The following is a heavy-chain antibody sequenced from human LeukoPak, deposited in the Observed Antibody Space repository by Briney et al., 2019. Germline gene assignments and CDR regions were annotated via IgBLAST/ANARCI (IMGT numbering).Heavy chain of an antibody. CDR1: GFTFSSYS. D-gene: IGHD2-2*01. V-gene: IGHV3-21*01. CDR3: ARDLRSTDDSY. CDR2: ISSSSYI. Sequence: PGGSLRLSCTASGFTFSSYSMNWVRQAPGKGLEWVSSISSSSYIYYADSVKGRFTISRDNAKNSLYLQMNSLRAEDTAVYYCARDLRSTDDSYWGQGTLVTVSS. J-gene: IGHJ4*02.